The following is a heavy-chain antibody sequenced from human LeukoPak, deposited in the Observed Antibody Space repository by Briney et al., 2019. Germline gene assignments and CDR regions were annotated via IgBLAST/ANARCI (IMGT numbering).Heavy chain of an antibody. Sequence: GGSLRLSCLTSGFTLSTNAMSWVRQAPGKGLEWISGISGSGASTYYADSVKGRFTISRDDSRNTLYLQMNSLRGDDTAVYYCANARHCSSTSCRYFDYWGQGTLVTVSS. D-gene: IGHD2-2*01. CDR3: ANARHCSSTSCRYFDY. CDR1: GFTLSTNA. J-gene: IGHJ4*02. V-gene: IGHV3-23*01. CDR2: ISGSGAST.